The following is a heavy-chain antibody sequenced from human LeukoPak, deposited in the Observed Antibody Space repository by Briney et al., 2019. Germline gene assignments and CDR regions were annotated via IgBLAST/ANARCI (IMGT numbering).Heavy chain of an antibody. D-gene: IGHD3-3*01. J-gene: IGHJ5*02. CDR1: GGPISSYY. CDR2: IYYSGST. CDR3: ARVNYDFWSGYGNWFDP. Sequence: SETLSLTCTVSGGPISSYYWSWIRQPPGKGLEWIGYIYYSGSTNYNPSLKSRVTISVDTSKNQFSLKLSSVTAADTAVYYCARVNYDFWSGYGNWFDPWGQGTLVTVSS. V-gene: IGHV4-59*01.